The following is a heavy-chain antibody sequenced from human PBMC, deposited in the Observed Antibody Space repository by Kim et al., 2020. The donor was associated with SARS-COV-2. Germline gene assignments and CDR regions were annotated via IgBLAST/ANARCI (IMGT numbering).Heavy chain of an antibody. J-gene: IGHJ4*02. Sequence: ASVKVSCKASGYTFTAYYMHWLRQAPGQGLEWVGWINPNSGGTNYAPKFQGRVTTSSDTSTSTAYMELNGLTSDDTAVYYCARDQYSGSFLFWGQGTLVTVSS. CDR2: INPNSGGT. V-gene: IGHV1-2*02. CDR3: ARDQYSGSFLF. D-gene: IGHD1-26*01. CDR1: GYTFTAYY.